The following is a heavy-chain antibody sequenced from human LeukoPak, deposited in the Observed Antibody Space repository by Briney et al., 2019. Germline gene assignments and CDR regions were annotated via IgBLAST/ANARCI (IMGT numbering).Heavy chain of an antibody. V-gene: IGHV5-51*01. D-gene: IGHD5-18*01. Sequence: GESLKISCEGSGCSFTSYWIGWARQMPGKGLEWMAIIFPGNSDTIYSPSFQGQVTISADKSINTAYLQWRGLKDSDTAMYYCVRHNNYALDYWGQGTLVTVSS. CDR2: IFPGNSDT. CDR3: VRHNNYALDY. CDR1: GCSFTSYW. J-gene: IGHJ4*02.